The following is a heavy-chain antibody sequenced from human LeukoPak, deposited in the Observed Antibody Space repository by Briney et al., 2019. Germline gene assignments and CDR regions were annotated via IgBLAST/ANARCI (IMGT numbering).Heavy chain of an antibody. D-gene: IGHD3-10*01. CDR3: ARHTGSGSSYPLGY. J-gene: IGHJ4*02. V-gene: IGHV4-59*08. Sequence: SETLSLTCTVSGGSISTYYWSWIRQSPGKGLEWIGYIYYSGSTYYNPSLKSRVIISIDTSKNQFSLKLSSVTAADTAVYYCARHTGSGSSYPLGYGGQGTLVTVPS. CDR1: GGSISTYY. CDR2: IYYSGST.